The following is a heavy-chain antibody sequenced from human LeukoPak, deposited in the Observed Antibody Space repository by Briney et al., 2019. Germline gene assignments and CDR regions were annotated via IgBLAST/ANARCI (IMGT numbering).Heavy chain of an antibody. Sequence: SETLSLTCTVTGGSISSYYWSWIRQPPGKGLEWIGYIYYSGNTNYNPSLKSRVTISVDTSKNQFSLKLSSVTAADTAVYYCASRTALLGGGYRTWGQGALVTVSS. J-gene: IGHJ1*01. CDR3: ASRTALLGGGYRT. CDR1: GGSISSYY. CDR2: IYYSGNT. V-gene: IGHV4-59*08. D-gene: IGHD3-22*01.